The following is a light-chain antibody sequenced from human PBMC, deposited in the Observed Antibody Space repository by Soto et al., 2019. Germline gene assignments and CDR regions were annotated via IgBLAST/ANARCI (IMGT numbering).Light chain of an antibody. CDR1: SSNIGSNY. CDR3: AAWDNSLSGVV. V-gene: IGLV1-47*01. CDR2: RSS. J-gene: IGLJ3*02. Sequence: QSVLTQPPSASGTPGQRVTISCSGSSSNIGSNYVYWYQQLSGTAPKLLIYRSSQRPSGVPDRFSVSKSGTSASLAISGLRSEDEADYYCAAWDNSLSGVVFGGGTQLTVL.